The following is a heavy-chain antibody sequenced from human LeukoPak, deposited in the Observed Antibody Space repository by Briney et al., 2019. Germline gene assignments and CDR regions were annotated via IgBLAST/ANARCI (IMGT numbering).Heavy chain of an antibody. CDR1: GFTFSDYY. D-gene: IGHD1-14*01. J-gene: IGHJ6*03. CDR3: ARRNRNYYYMDV. Sequence: GGSLRLSCAAPGFTFSDYYMSWIRQAPGKGLEWVSYISSSGGSIYYADSVKGRFTISRDNAKNSLYLQMNSLRAEDTAVYYCARRNRNYYYMDVWGKGTTVTVTS. CDR2: ISSSGGSI. V-gene: IGHV3-11*04.